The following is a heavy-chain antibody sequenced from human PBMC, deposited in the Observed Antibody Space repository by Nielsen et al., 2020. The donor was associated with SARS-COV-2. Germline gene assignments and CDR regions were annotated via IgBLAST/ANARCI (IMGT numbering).Heavy chain of an antibody. V-gene: IGHV3-30*18. CDR2: ISYDGSNK. J-gene: IGHJ4*02. D-gene: IGHD2-15*01. Sequence: GESLKISCAASGFTFSTYGMHWVRQAPGKGLEWVAAISYDGSNKYYVDSVKGRFTISRDNSKNTLYLQMSSLREKDTAVYYCAKDWTAIVVVPSGGVDYWGQGTRVTVSS. CDR3: AKDWTAIVVVPSGGVDY. CDR1: GFTFSTYG.